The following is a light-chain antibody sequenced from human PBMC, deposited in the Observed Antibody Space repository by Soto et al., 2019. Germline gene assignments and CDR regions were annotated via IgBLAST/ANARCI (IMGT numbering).Light chain of an antibody. CDR1: QSISSW. J-gene: IGKJ1*01. CDR2: KAS. Sequence: DIQMTQSPSTLSASVGDRVTITCRASQSISSWLAWYQQKPGKAPKLLIYKASNLESGVPSRFSGGGSGKQFTLSISSLQPDDFATFYCQQYNSYSTFGQGTKVEI. CDR3: QQYNSYST. V-gene: IGKV1-5*03.